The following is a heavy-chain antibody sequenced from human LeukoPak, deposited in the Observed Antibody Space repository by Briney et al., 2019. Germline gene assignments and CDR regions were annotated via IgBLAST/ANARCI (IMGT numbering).Heavy chain of an antibody. CDR1: GVTFSTYG. CDR2: IWFDGSNK. J-gene: IGHJ4*02. CDR3: ARAVGPFDY. V-gene: IGHV3-33*01. D-gene: IGHD3-16*01. Sequence: GGALRLSCAAPGVTFSTYGMHWVRQAPGKGLEWVSVIWFDGSNKYYADSVKGRFTISRDNSKDTLYLQMNSLRAEDTAVYYCARAVGPFDYWGQGTVVTVSS.